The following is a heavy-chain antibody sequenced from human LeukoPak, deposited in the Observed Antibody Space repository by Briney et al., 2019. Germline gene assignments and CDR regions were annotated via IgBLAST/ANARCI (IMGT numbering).Heavy chain of an antibody. CDR1: GYTFTGYY. D-gene: IGHD2-2*01. CDR2: INPNSGGT. Sequence: ASVKVSCKASGYTFTGYYMHWVRQAPGQGLEWMGWINPNSGGTNYAQKFQGRVTMTRDTSISTAYMELSRLSSDDTAVYYCARGPSSTSCYHSDYWGQGTLVTVSS. J-gene: IGHJ4*02. V-gene: IGHV1-2*02. CDR3: ARGPSSTSCYHSDY.